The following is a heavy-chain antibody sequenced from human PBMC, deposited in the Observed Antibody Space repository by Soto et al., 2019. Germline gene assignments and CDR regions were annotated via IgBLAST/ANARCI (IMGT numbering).Heavy chain of an antibody. Sequence: GGSLRLSCAASTFTFSSFWMHWVRQAPGKGLVWVSRINSDGSSTSYADSVKGRFTISRDNAKNTLYLQMNSLRAEDAAVYYCGRALYSSANDAFDRWGQGTMVTVSS. D-gene: IGHD6-19*01. CDR1: TFTFSSFW. V-gene: IGHV3-74*01. J-gene: IGHJ3*02. CDR3: GRALYSSANDAFDR. CDR2: INSDGSST.